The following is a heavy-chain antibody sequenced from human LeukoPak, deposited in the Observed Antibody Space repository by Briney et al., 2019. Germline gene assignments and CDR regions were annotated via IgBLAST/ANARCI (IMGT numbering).Heavy chain of an antibody. CDR1: GFTFSSYS. Sequence: GGSLRLSCAASGFTFSSYSMNWVRQAPGKGLEWVSYISSSGSTIYYADSVKGRFTISRDNAKNSLYLQMNSLRAEDTAVYYCARVWSYYNWFDPWGQGTLVTVSS. CDR2: ISSSGSTI. V-gene: IGHV3-48*04. CDR3: ARVWSYYNWFDP. D-gene: IGHD1-26*01. J-gene: IGHJ5*02.